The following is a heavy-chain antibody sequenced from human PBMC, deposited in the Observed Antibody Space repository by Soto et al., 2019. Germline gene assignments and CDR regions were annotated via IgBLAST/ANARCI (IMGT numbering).Heavy chain of an antibody. Sequence: SETLSLTCTVSGGSISSSSYCWGWIRQPPGKGLEWIGSIYYSGSTYYNPSLKSRVTISVDTSKNQFSLKLSSVTAADTAVYYCARLPNSSGWYVYYYYGMDVWGQGTTVTVSS. V-gene: IGHV4-39*01. CDR3: ARLPNSSGWYVYYYYGMDV. CDR1: GGSISSSSYC. D-gene: IGHD6-19*01. CDR2: IYYSGST. J-gene: IGHJ6*02.